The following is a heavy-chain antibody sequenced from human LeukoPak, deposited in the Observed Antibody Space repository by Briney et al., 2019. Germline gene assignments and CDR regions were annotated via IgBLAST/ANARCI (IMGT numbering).Heavy chain of an antibody. CDR2: INSDASDT. CDR1: GFTFSRHW. CDR3: ARICSSTDCLIPD. V-gene: IGHV3-74*01. D-gene: IGHD2-2*01. J-gene: IGHJ4*02. Sequence: GGSLRLSCAASGFTFSRHWMHWVRQAPGKGLVWISRINSDASDTNYADFVKGRFTVSRDNAKNTVYLQINSLRDEDTAVYYCARICSSTDCLIPDWGQGTLVTVSS.